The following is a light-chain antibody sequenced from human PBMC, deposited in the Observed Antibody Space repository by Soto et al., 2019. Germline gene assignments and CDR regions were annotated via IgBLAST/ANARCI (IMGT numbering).Light chain of an antibody. Sequence: DIVLTQSPGTLSLSPGERATLACRASQSVSSSFLAWYQQKPGQAPRLLIYGASSRATGIPDRFSGSGSGTDFTLTISRLEPEDFAVYYCQQYDSSPWTFGQGTKGEIK. CDR1: QSVSSSF. CDR3: QQYDSSPWT. CDR2: GAS. J-gene: IGKJ1*01. V-gene: IGKV3-20*01.